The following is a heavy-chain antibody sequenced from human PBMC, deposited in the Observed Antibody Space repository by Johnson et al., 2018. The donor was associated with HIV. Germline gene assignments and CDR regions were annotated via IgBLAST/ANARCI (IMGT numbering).Heavy chain of an antibody. CDR2: IKSKTDGGTT. CDR3: ARGHSPYAFDI. J-gene: IGHJ3*02. Sequence: MLLVESGGGLVKPGGSLRLSCAASGFTFSDAWMSWVRQAPGKGLEWVGRIKSKTDGGTTDYAAPVKGRFTISRDDSKNTLYLQMNSLRAEDTAVYYCARGHSPYAFDIWGQGTIVTVSS. D-gene: IGHD6-13*01. V-gene: IGHV3-15*01. CDR1: GFTFSDAW.